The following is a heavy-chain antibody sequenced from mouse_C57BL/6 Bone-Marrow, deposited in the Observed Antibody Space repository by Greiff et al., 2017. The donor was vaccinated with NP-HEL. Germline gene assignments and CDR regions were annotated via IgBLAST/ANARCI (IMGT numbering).Heavy chain of an antibody. Sequence: QVQLQQPGAELVMPGASVKLSCKASGYTFTSYWVHWVKQRPGQGLEWIGEIDPSDSYTNYNQKFKGKSTLTVDKSSSTAYMQLSSLTSEDSAVYYCAREAQATPYAMDYWGQGTSVTVSS. J-gene: IGHJ4*01. CDR3: AREAQATPYAMDY. V-gene: IGHV1-69*01. D-gene: IGHD3-2*02. CDR2: IDPSDSYT. CDR1: GYTFTSYW.